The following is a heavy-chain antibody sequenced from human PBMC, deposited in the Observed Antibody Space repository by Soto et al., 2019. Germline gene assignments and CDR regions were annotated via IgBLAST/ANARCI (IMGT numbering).Heavy chain of an antibody. J-gene: IGHJ4*02. CDR1: GGPITSIRYY. Sequence: PSETLSLTCTVSGGPITSIRYYGAWIRQPPGKGRVWIGSIYYSGSTYYNPSLKSRVTISVDTSKNQFSLKLSSVTAADTAVYYCARLVPPRIAVAGPDYWGQGTLVTVSS. CDR2: IYYSGST. D-gene: IGHD6-19*01. CDR3: ARLVPPRIAVAGPDY. V-gene: IGHV4-39*01.